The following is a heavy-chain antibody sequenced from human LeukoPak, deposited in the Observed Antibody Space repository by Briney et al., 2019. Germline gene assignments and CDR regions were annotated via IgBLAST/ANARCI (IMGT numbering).Heavy chain of an antibody. CDR3: ARGPYYYGSGSYLAY. D-gene: IGHD3-10*01. CDR1: GGTSNSHA. CDR2: IISNLGTT. Sequence: SVKVSCEASGGTSNSHAISWVRQAPGQGLEWMGRIISNLGTTNRAQKFQDRVTLTADKSTNTAYMELTSLRSEDTAVYYCARGPYYYGSGSYLAYWGQGTLVTVSS. V-gene: IGHV1-69*04. J-gene: IGHJ4*02.